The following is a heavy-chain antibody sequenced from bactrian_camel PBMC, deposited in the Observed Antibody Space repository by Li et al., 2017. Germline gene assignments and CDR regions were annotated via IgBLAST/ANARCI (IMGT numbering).Heavy chain of an antibody. CDR3: AVRAGKYPGDCTLRPAYNS. V-gene: IGHV3S55*01. J-gene: IGHJ6*01. D-gene: IGHD7*01. CDR2: IGSDGMI. CDR1: TFTGSSYC. Sequence: HVQLVESGGGSVQAGGSLRLSCDTSTFTGSSYCMAWFHQPRDIRGGIAAIGSDGMITYADTVKGRFTISQDNAKNNLYLQMDSLKPEDSGIYYCAVRAGKYPGDCTLRPAYNSWGQGTQVTVS.